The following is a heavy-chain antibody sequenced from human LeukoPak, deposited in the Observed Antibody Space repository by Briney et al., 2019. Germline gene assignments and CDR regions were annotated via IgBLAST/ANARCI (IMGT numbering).Heavy chain of an antibody. CDR2: ISYDGSNK. J-gene: IGHJ4*02. CDR3: AGGVVVPAAMPADY. CDR1: GFTFSSYA. D-gene: IGHD2-2*01. V-gene: IGHV3-30*04. Sequence: GGSLRLSCAASGFTFSSYAMHWVRQAPGKGLEWGAVISYDGSNKYYADSVKGRFTISRDNSKNTLYLQMNSLRAEDTAVYYCAGGVVVPAAMPADYWGQGTLVTVSS.